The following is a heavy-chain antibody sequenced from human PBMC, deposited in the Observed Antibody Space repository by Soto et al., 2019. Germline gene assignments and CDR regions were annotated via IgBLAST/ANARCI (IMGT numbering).Heavy chain of an antibody. Sequence: XGSLRLSCVVAGFTFSNFAMSWVRHVPGKGLQWVAGLSASGGSTYHADSVKGRFTISRDNSKNTLFLQMHSLRGDDTALYYCAKDGYYDRRGYHYFDYWGRGTLVTVSS. CDR2: LSASGGST. CDR1: GFTFSNFA. V-gene: IGHV3-23*01. D-gene: IGHD3-22*01. J-gene: IGHJ4*02. CDR3: AKDGYYDRRGYHYFDY.